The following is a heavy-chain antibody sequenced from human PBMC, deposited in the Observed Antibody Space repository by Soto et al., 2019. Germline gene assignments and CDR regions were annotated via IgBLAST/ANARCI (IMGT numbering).Heavy chain of an antibody. J-gene: IGHJ3*02. CDR1: GYSFTSYW. CDR2: IYPGDSDT. Sequence: GESLKISCKGSGYSFTSYWIGWVRQMPGKGLEWMGIIYPGDSDTRYSPSFQGQVTISADKSISTAYLQWSSLKASDTAMYYCARSESVVPAFDAFDIWGQGTMVTVSS. V-gene: IGHV5-51*01. D-gene: IGHD2-2*01. CDR3: ARSESVVPAFDAFDI.